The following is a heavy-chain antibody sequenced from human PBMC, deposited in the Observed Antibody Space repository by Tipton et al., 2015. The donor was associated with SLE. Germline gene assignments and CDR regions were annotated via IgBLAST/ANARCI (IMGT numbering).Heavy chain of an antibody. V-gene: IGHV4-34*01. CDR2: INHSGST. Sequence: TLSFTCAVYGGSFSDYYWGWIRQPPGKGLGWIGEINHSGSTNYNPSLKSRVTIPVDTSKNQFSLSLSSVTAADTAVYYCARLVTKRAWFDPWGQGTLVTVSS. CDR1: GGSFSDYY. J-gene: IGHJ5*02. D-gene: IGHD6-13*01. CDR3: ARLVTKRAWFDP.